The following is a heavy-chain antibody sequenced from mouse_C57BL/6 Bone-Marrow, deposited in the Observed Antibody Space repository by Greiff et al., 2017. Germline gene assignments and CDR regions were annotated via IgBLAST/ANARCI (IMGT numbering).Heavy chain of an antibody. D-gene: IGHD2-1*01. CDR2: IDPSDSET. CDR3: ARSPDNGNFPYYAMDY. J-gene: IGHJ4*01. CDR1: GYTFTSYW. V-gene: IGHV1-52*01. Sequence: QVQLQQPGAELVRPGSSVKLSCKASGYTFTSYWMHWVKQRPIQGLEWIGNIDPSDSETHSNQKFKDKAPLTVDKSSSQAYMQLSSLTSEVSAVDYWARSPDNGNFPYYAMDYWGQGTAVTVSS.